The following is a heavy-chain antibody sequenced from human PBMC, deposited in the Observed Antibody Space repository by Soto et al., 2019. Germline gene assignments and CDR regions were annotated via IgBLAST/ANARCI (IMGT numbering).Heavy chain of an antibody. CDR3: ARGSWFGELLGY. CDR1: GGSISSYY. Sequence: SETLSLTCTVSGGSISSYYWSWIRQPPGKGLEWIGYIYYSGSTNYNPSLKSRVTISVDTSKNRFSLKLSSVTAADTAVYYCARGSWFGELLGYWGQGTLVTVSS. J-gene: IGHJ4*02. CDR2: IYYSGST. D-gene: IGHD3-10*01. V-gene: IGHV4-59*01.